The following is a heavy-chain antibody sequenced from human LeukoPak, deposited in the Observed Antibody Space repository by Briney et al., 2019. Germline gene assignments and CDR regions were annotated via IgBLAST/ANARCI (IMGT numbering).Heavy chain of an antibody. Sequence: PGGSLRLSCAASGFIVTNNYMSWVRQAPGKGLEWVSYISSSSSTIYYADSVKGRFTISRDNAKNSLYLQMSSLRAEDTAVYYCAKDHGLMLWFGELLTNWFDPWGQGTLVTVSA. CDR3: AKDHGLMLWFGELLTNWFDP. CDR2: ISSSSSTI. V-gene: IGHV3-11*04. D-gene: IGHD3-10*01. CDR1: GFIVTNNY. J-gene: IGHJ5*02.